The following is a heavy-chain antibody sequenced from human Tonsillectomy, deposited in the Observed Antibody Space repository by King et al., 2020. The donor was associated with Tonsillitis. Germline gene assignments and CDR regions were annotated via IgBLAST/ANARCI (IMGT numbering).Heavy chain of an antibody. CDR3: ARSAFDSSGYFNYYFDS. V-gene: IGHV5-51*01. J-gene: IGHJ4*02. CDR1: GYSFTSHW. Sequence: VQLVESGAEVKKPGESLKISCNGSGYSFTSHWIAWVRQTPGKGLEWMGIIYPDDSDTRYSPSFQGQVTISADKSIRTAYLQWSSLKASDSAMYYCARSAFDSSGYFNYYFDSWGQGTLVTVSS. CDR2: IYPDDSDT. D-gene: IGHD3-22*01.